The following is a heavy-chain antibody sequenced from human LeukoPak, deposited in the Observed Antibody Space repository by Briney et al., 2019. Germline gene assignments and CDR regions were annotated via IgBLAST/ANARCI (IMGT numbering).Heavy chain of an antibody. V-gene: IGHV3-23*01. CDR1: GFTFSNYA. J-gene: IGHJ4*02. Sequence: SGGSLRLSCTTSGFTFSNYAMSWVRQAPGKGLEWVSSISGSAITTYYADSVKGRFAISRDNSKNTLYLQMTSLRAEGTAVYYCAKDQRFGDLDDYRGQGTLVTVSS. CDR2: ISGSAITT. CDR3: AKDQRFGDLDDY. D-gene: IGHD3-10*01.